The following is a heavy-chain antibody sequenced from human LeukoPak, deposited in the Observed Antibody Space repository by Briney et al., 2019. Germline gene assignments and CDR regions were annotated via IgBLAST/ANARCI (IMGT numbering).Heavy chain of an antibody. D-gene: IGHD1-20*01. V-gene: IGHV3-48*02. CDR3: ARVNWNDVGSFDY. CDR1: GFTFSNYI. J-gene: IGHJ4*02. Sequence: GGSLRLSCAAPGFTFSNYIMNWVRQAPGKGLEWLSYISSSSSPIYYADSVKGRFTISRDNAKNSLYLQMNSLRDEDTGVYYCARVNWNDVGSFDYWGQGTLVTVSS. CDR2: ISSSSSPI.